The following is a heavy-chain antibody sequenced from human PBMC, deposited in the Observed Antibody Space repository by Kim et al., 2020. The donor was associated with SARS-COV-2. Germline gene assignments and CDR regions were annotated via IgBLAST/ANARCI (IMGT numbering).Heavy chain of an antibody. V-gene: IGHV3-33*01. D-gene: IGHD6-19*01. CDR3: VRWMGGWPFDY. CDR2: IWSDGSQK. J-gene: IGHJ4*02. Sequence: GGSLRLSCAATGFTFRTYGMHWVRQAPGKGLEWVAVIWSDGSQKYYGESVKGRFTISRDDSNNRLYLQMNSLRADDTAMYYCVRWMGGWPFDYWGQGTLVTVSS. CDR1: GFTFRTYG.